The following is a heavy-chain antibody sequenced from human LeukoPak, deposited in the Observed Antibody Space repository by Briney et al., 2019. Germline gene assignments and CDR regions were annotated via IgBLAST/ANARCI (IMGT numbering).Heavy chain of an antibody. J-gene: IGHJ5*02. V-gene: IGHV4-30-4*01. CDR3: AGPYYYDSRIDP. D-gene: IGHD3-22*01. CDR2: MYYSGST. Sequence: PSQTLSLTCTVSGGSISSGDYYWSWIRQPPGKGLEWIAYMYYSGSTYYNPSLKSRVTMSADTSKNQLSLKLSSVTAADTAVYYCAGPYYYDSRIDPWGQGILVTVSS. CDR1: GGSISSGDYY.